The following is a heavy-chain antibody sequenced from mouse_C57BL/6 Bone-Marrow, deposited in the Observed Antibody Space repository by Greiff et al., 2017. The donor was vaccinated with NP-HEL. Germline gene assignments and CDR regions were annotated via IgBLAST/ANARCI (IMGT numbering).Heavy chain of an antibody. CDR3: VRRIIYYGLYYYAMDY. D-gene: IGHD2-1*01. CDR2: IRSKSNNYAT. Sequence: EVQLVESGGGLVQPKGSLKLSCAASGFSFNTYAMNWVRQAPGKGLEWVARIRSKSNNYATYYADSVKDRFTISRDDSESMLYLQMNNLKTEDTAMYYCVRRIIYYGLYYYAMDYWGQGTSVTVSS. V-gene: IGHV10-1*01. J-gene: IGHJ4*01. CDR1: GFSFNTYA.